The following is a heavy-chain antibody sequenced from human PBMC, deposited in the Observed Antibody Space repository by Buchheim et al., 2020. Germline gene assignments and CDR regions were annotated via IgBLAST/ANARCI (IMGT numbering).Heavy chain of an antibody. CDR3: AREGAGYCSSTSCYTRNYYYYYGMDV. D-gene: IGHD2-2*02. CDR2: ISSSSSYT. CDR1: GFTFSDYY. Sequence: QVQLVESGGGFVKPGGSLRLSCAASGFTFSDYYMSWIRQAPGKGLEWVSYISSSSSYTNYADSVKGRFTISRDNAKNSLYLQMNSLRAEDTAVYYCAREGAGYCSSTSCYTRNYYYYYGMDVWGQGTT. J-gene: IGHJ6*02. V-gene: IGHV3-11*06.